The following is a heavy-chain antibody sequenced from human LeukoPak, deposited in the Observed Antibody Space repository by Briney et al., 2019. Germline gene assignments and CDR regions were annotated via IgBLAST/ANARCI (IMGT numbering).Heavy chain of an antibody. Sequence: GGSLRLSCAASGFTFSDHYMSWIRQAPGKGLEWVSYISSSGSTIYYADSVKGRFTISRDNAKNSLYLQMNSLRAEDTAVYYCARSRYGSGSYYYYGMDVWGQGTTVTVSS. D-gene: IGHD3-10*01. J-gene: IGHJ6*02. CDR1: GFTFSDHY. CDR3: ARSRYGSGSYYYYGMDV. V-gene: IGHV3-11*01. CDR2: ISSSGSTI.